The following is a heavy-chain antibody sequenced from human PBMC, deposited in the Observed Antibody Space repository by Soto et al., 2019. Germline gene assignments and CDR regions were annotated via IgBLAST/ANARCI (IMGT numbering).Heavy chain of an antibody. J-gene: IGHJ4*02. Sequence: PGGSLRLSCAASGFTFSNYGMNWVRQAPGKGLEWVSGITSSGGSTYYADSVKGRFTISRDNSQNTLYLQMNTLRAEDTALYYCANAQAVNTHFDSWGQGTLVTVSS. V-gene: IGHV3-23*01. D-gene: IGHD4-17*01. CDR1: GFTFSNYG. CDR2: ITSSGGST. CDR3: ANAQAVNTHFDS.